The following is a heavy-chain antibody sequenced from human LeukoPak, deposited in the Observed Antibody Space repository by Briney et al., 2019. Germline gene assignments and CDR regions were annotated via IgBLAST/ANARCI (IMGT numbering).Heavy chain of an antibody. CDR2: IIPIFGTA. Sequence: SVRVSCKASGGTFSSYAISWVRQAPGQGLEWMGRIIPIFGTANYAQKFQGRVTITADESTSTAYMELSSLRSEDTAVYYCAREFLNLRYCSSTSCPGTFDYWGQGTLVTVSS. CDR1: GGTFSSYA. CDR3: AREFLNLRYCSSTSCPGTFDY. V-gene: IGHV1-69*13. D-gene: IGHD2-2*01. J-gene: IGHJ4*02.